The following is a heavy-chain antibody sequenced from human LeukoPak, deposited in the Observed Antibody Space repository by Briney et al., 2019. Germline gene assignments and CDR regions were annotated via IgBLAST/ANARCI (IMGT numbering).Heavy chain of an antibody. V-gene: IGHV4-59*01. D-gene: IGHD6-19*01. Sequence: SETLSLTCTVSGSSISSYYWSWIRQPPGKGLEWIGYIYYSGSTNYNPSLKSRVTISVDTSKNQFSLKLSSVTAADTAVYYCASSRPGYSSGWSPRYYYFDYWGQGTLVTVSS. CDR2: IYYSGST. CDR3: ASSRPGYSSGWSPRYYYFDY. J-gene: IGHJ4*02. CDR1: GSSISSYY.